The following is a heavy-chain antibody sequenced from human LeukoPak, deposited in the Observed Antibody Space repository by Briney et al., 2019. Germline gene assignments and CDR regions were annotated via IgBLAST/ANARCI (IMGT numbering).Heavy chain of an antibody. Sequence: GGSLRLSCAASGFTFSSYSMSWVRQAPGKGLEWVSSISSSSSYIYYADSVKGRFTISRDNAKNSLYLQMNSLRAGDTAVYYCARGRWGAADAFDIWGQGTMVTVSS. V-gene: IGHV3-21*01. CDR3: ARGRWGAADAFDI. CDR1: GFTFSSYS. J-gene: IGHJ3*02. CDR2: ISSSSSYI. D-gene: IGHD1-26*01.